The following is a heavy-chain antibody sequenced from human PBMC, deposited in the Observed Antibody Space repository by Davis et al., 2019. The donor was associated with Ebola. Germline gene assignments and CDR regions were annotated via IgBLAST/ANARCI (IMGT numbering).Heavy chain of an antibody. Sequence: GSLRLSCAASGFIFNTYGMHWVRQAPGKGLEWVTDIAYDGRYESYAESVKGRFTISRDNSKSTLYLQMNSLRLEDTAVYYCVRDYNDGIGRFDYWGQGTLVTVSS. D-gene: IGHD3-16*01. CDR2: IAYDGRYE. CDR3: VRDYNDGIGRFDY. V-gene: IGHV3-30*03. J-gene: IGHJ4*02. CDR1: GFIFNTYG.